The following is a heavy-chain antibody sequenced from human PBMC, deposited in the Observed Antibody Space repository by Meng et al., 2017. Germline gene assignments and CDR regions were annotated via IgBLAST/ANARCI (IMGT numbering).Heavy chain of an antibody. CDR2: INHSGST. J-gene: IGHJ5*02. CDR3: ARGSPYDYVWGSYRLSNWFDP. V-gene: IGHV4-34*01. CDR1: GGSFSGYY. D-gene: IGHD3-16*02. Sequence: GSLRLSCAVYGGSFSGYYWSWIRQPPGKGLEWIGEINHSGSTNYNPSLKSRVTISVDTSKSQFSLKLSSVTAADTAVYYCARGSPYDYVWGSYRLSNWFDPWGQGTLVTVSS.